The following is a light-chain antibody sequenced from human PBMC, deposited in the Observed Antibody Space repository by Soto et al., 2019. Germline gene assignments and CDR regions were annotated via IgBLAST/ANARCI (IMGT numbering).Light chain of an antibody. CDR3: CPYTARTTLSWV. CDR1: SSDIGGYNH. J-gene: IGLJ3*02. V-gene: IGLV2-14*03. CDR2: DVD. Sequence: QSVLTQPTSVSGSPGQSITISCTGVSSDIGGYNHVSWYQQHPGKVPRLIIYDVDNRPLGVSNRFTGSQSGNMASLTISGLQAEDEPDYYCCPYTARTTLSWVFGGGTKLTVL.